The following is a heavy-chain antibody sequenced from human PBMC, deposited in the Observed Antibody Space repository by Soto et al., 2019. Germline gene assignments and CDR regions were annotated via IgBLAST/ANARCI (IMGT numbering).Heavy chain of an antibody. J-gene: IGHJ6*02. CDR2: IYYSGST. CDR1: EGSVISGSYY. CDR3: ARVVPTYSSSFRLAEYYYGMDV. D-gene: IGHD6-13*01. V-gene: IGHV4-61*01. Sequence: SEMLSLTCTVSEGSVISGSYYWIWIRQPPGKGLEWIGYIYYSGSTNYNPSLKSRVTISVDTSKNQFSLKLSSVTAADTAVYYCARVVPTYSSSFRLAEYYYGMDVWGQGTTVTVSS.